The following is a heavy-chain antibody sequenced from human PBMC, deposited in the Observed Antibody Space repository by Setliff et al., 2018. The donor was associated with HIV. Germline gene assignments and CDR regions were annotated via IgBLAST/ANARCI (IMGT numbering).Heavy chain of an antibody. CDR1: GVATDSNY. J-gene: IGHJ4*02. Sequence: SETLSLTCTVSGVATDSNYWTWIRQSPGKGLEWIGYVYYGGITNYSPSLKSRVSISIDTSKNQFYLNLGSVTTADTAVYFCARGIRTAAAPTFDHWCQGALVTVPQ. CDR3: ARGIRTAAAPTFDH. D-gene: IGHD6-13*01. CDR2: VYYGGIT. V-gene: IGHV4-59*01.